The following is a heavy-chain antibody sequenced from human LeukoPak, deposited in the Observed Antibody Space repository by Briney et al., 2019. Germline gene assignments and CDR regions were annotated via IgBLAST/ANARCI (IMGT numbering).Heavy chain of an antibody. V-gene: IGHV3-23*01. Sequence: PGGSLRLSCTASEFTFSNYAMSWVRQAPGKGLEWVSGISGRGGSTYYADSVKDRFTISRDNSKNTLYLHMSSLRPEDTAVYYCVGYSYGFSTNDYWGQGTLVTVSS. CDR2: ISGRGGST. J-gene: IGHJ4*02. CDR3: VGYSYGFSTNDY. D-gene: IGHD5-18*01. CDR1: EFTFSNYA.